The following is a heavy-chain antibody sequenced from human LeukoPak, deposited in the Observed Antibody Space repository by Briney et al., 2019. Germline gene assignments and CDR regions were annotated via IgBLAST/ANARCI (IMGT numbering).Heavy chain of an antibody. CDR3: ARGVAAAGTSYEPPRVNWFDP. CDR2: IYTSGST. Sequence: SETLSLTCAVYGGSFSGYYWSWIRQPPGKGLEWIGRIYTSGSTNYNPSLKSRVTISVDTSKNQFSLKLSSVTAADPAVYYCARGVAAAGTSYEPPRVNWFDPWGQGTLVTVSS. J-gene: IGHJ5*02. D-gene: IGHD6-13*01. CDR1: GGSFSGYY. V-gene: IGHV4-4*08.